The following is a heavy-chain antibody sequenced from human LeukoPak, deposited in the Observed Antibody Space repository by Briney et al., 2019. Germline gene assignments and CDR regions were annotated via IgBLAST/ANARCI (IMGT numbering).Heavy chain of an antibody. J-gene: IGHJ6*04. CDR1: GFTFSSYA. D-gene: IGHD4-17*01. CDR3: ARSRATVTPYLYYYYYYGMDV. CDR2: ISYDGSNK. V-gene: IGHV3-30*04. Sequence: PGRSLRLSCAASGFTFSSYAMHWVRQAPGKGLEWVAVISYDGSNKYYADSVKGRFTISRDNSKNTLYLHMNSLRAEDTAVYYCARSRATVTPYLYYYYYYGMDVWGKGTTVTVSS.